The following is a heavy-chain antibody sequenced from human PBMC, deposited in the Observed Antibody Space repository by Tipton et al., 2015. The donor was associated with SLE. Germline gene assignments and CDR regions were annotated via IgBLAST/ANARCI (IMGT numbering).Heavy chain of an antibody. CDR1: GFTFSNYW. J-gene: IGHJ4*02. V-gene: IGHV3-74*01. CDR2: INTDGSST. CDR3: ARDGPGYSSVWHDY. Sequence: SLRLSCAASGFTFSNYWMHWVRQAPGKGLVWVSRINTDGSSTSYADSVKGRFTISRDNAKNTLYLQMNSLRAEDMAVYDCARDGPGYSSVWHDYWGQGTLVPVSS. D-gene: IGHD6-19*01.